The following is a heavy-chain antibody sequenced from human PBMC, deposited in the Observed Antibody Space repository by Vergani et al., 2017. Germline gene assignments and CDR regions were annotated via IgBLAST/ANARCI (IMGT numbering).Heavy chain of an antibody. D-gene: IGHD2-2*01. CDR1: GFTFSSYS. Sequence: EVQLVESGGGLVKPGGSLRLSCAASGFTFSSYSMNWVRQAPGKGLEWVSSISSSSSYIYYADSVKGRFTISRDNAKNSLYLQMNSLRAEDTAVYYCAGDLGYCSSTSCYYSYHGGMDVWGQGTTVTVSS. J-gene: IGHJ6*02. CDR3: AGDLGYCSSTSCYYSYHGGMDV. CDR2: ISSSSSYI. V-gene: IGHV3-21*01.